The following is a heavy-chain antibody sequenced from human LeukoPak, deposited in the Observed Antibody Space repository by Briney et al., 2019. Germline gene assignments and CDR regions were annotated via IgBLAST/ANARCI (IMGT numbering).Heavy chain of an antibody. D-gene: IGHD5-18*01. J-gene: IGHJ4*02. Sequence: PSETLSLTCIVAGGSISSCNWNWIRQPPGKGLEWIGSIYHSGTTYSGSTYYNPSLKSRVTISLDTSKNQFSLKVGSMTAADTAVYYCARAGGYGLIDYWGQGTMVTVSS. CDR2: IYHSGTTYSGST. CDR1: GGSISSCN. CDR3: ARAGGYGLIDY. V-gene: IGHV4-59*12.